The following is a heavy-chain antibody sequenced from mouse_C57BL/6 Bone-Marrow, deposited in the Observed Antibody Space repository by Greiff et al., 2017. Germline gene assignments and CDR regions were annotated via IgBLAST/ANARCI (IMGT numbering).Heavy chain of an antibody. CDR3: ARRDFYAMDY. CDR2: INPNNGGT. D-gene: IGHD3-3*01. J-gene: IGHJ4*01. Sequence: QLQQSGPELVKPGASVKISCKASGYTFTDYYMNWVKQSHGKSLEWIGDINPNNGGTSYNQKFKGKATLTVDKSSSTAYMELRSLTSEDSAVYYCARRDFYAMDYWGQGTSVTVSS. CDR1: GYTFTDYY. V-gene: IGHV1-26*01.